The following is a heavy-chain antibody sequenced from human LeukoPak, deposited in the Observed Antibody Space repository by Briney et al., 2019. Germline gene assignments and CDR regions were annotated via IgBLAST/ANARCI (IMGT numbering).Heavy chain of an antibody. J-gene: IGHJ6*02. CDR2: INHSGST. V-gene: IGHV4-34*01. D-gene: IGHD3-10*01. Sequence: PSETLSLTCAVYGGSFSGYYWSWIRQPPGEGLEWIGEINHSGSTNYNPSLKSRVTISVDTSKNQFSLKLSSVTAADTAVYYCARDRFGYYYGSGSQGYYGMDVWGQGTTVTVSS. CDR1: GGSFSGYY. CDR3: ARDRFGYYYGSGSQGYYGMDV.